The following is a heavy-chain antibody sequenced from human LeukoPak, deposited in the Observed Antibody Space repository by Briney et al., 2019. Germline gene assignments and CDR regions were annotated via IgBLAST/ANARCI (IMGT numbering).Heavy chain of an antibody. Sequence: PGGSLRLSCAASGFTFSSYAMSWVRQAPGKGLEWVSGISGSGGSTYYADSVKGRFTISRDNSKSKLYIQMNSLRAEDTALYYCARAKPKNMVRGLIMRRESRYYFDYWGQGTLVTVSS. V-gene: IGHV3-23*01. CDR1: GFTFSSYA. CDR2: ISGSGGST. CDR3: ARAKPKNMVRGLIMRRESRYYFDY. J-gene: IGHJ4*02. D-gene: IGHD3-10*01.